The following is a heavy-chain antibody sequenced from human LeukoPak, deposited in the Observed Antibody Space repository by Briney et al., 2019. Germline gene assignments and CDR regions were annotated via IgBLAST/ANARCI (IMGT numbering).Heavy chain of an antibody. J-gene: IGHJ4*02. CDR3: AKRISSGWSYYFDY. Sequence: GGSLRLSCAASGFTFSSYWMHWVRQGPGKGLVWVSRISYSGGSTYYADSVKGRFTISRDNSKNTLYLQMNRLRAEDTAVYYCAKRISSGWSYYFDYWGQGTLVTVSS. CDR2: ISYSGGST. D-gene: IGHD6-19*01. CDR1: GFTFSSYW. V-gene: IGHV3-23*01.